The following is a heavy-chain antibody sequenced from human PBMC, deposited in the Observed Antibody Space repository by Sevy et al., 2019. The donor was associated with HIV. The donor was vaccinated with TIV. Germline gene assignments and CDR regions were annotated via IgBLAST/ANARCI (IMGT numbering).Heavy chain of an antibody. V-gene: IGHV3-23*01. CDR3: WKDLEHISMGRGVIMGNFDY. D-gene: IGHD3-10*01. J-gene: IGHJ4*02. Sequence: GGSLRLSCAASGFTFSSYAMSWVRQAPGKGLEWVSAISGSGGSTYYADSVKGRFTISRDNSKNTLYLQMNSLRAEDTAVYYYWKDLEHISMGRGVIMGNFDYWGQGTLVTVSS. CDR1: GFTFSSYA. CDR2: ISGSGGST.